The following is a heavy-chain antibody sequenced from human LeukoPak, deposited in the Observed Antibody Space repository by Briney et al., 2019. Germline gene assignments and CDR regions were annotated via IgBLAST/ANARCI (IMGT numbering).Heavy chain of an antibody. D-gene: IGHD3-3*01. J-gene: IGHJ5*02. CDR1: GFTFINYA. CDR3: AREALRFPLFDP. Sequence: GRALRLSCAASGFTFINYAIHWVRLAPGKGLEGVAIISHDGSAKYYADSVKGRFTISSDNSKNTLYLQMNSLRAEDTAVYYCAREALRFPLFDPWGQGTLVTVSS. CDR2: ISHDGSAK. V-gene: IGHV3-30-3*01.